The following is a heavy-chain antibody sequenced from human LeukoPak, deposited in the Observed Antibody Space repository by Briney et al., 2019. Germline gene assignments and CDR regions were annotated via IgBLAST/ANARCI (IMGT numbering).Heavy chain of an antibody. Sequence: ASVKVSCKASGYTFTSCDINWVRQATGQGLEWMGWMNPNNGNTGYAQKFQGRVTMTRSTSISTAYMELSSLSSEDTAIYYCTRGTRGAAAADDPFDIWSQGTMVTVST. CDR2: MNPNNGNT. D-gene: IGHD6-13*01. CDR1: GYTFTSCD. J-gene: IGHJ3*02. V-gene: IGHV1-8*01. CDR3: TRGTRGAAAADDPFDI.